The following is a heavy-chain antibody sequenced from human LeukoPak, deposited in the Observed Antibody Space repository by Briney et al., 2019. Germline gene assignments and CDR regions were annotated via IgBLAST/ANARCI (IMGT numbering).Heavy chain of an antibody. CDR2: TYYRSKWYY. Sequence: SQILSLTCAISGDSFSSNSATWDWIRQSPSRGLEWLGRTYYRSKWYYDYAVSVKSRVTINPDTSKNQFSLQLNSVTPEDTALYYCAREGSDGYLFDYWGQGSLVIVSS. CDR3: AREGSDGYLFDY. V-gene: IGHV6-1*01. CDR1: GDSFSSNSAT. D-gene: IGHD3-16*01. J-gene: IGHJ4*02.